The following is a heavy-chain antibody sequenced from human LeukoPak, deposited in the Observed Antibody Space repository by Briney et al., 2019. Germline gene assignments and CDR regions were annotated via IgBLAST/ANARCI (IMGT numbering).Heavy chain of an antibody. CDR1: GGSISSYY. D-gene: IGHD3-10*01. CDR2: IYTSGST. V-gene: IGHV4-4*07. J-gene: IGHJ6*03. CDR3: ASSMVRGLQNDYYYYMDV. Sequence: SETLSLTCTVSGGSISSYYWSWIRQPAGKGLEWIGRIYTSGSTNYNPSLKSRVTMSVDTSKNQFSLKLSSVTAADTAVYYCASSMVRGLQNDYYYYMDVWGKGTTVTVSS.